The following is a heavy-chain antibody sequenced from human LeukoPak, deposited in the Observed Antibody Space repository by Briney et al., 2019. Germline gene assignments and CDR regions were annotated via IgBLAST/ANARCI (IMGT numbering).Heavy chain of an antibody. Sequence: PGGSLRLSCAASGFTFSNYAMTWVRQAPGKGLEWVSALSGSGDSTFYADSVKGRFTISRDNYKNTLDVQMNSLRAEDTAVYYCAALTGTTREGGQGTLVTVSS. V-gene: IGHV3-23*01. CDR1: GFTFSNYA. CDR2: LSGSGDST. J-gene: IGHJ4*02. D-gene: IGHD1-20*01. CDR3: AALTGTTRE.